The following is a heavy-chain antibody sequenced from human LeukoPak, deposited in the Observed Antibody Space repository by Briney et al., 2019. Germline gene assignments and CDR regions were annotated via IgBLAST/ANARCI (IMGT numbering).Heavy chain of an antibody. Sequence: SETLFLTCSVSGGSISSSSYYWGWIRQPPGKGLEWIGSIYYSGSTYYNPSLKSRVTISVDTSKNQFSLKLSSVTAADTAVYYCARAVLTSSSSWYYFDYWGQGTLVTVSS. V-gene: IGHV4-39*07. D-gene: IGHD6-13*01. CDR2: IYYSGST. CDR3: ARAVLTSSSSWYYFDY. CDR1: GGSISSSSYY. J-gene: IGHJ4*02.